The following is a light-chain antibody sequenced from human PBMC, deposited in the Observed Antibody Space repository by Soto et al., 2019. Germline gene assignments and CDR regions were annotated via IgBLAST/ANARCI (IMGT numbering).Light chain of an antibody. J-gene: IGLJ1*01. CDR2: DVS. CDR1: SSDVGGYNY. CDR3: CSYTTSNTRQIV. V-gene: IGLV2-14*03. Sequence: APTQPASVSGPPGQSITISCTGTSSDVGGYNYVSWYQHHPGKAPKLMIYDVSNRPSGVSNRFSGSKSGNTASLTISGLQPEDEADYYCCSYTTSNTRQIVFGTGTKVTVL.